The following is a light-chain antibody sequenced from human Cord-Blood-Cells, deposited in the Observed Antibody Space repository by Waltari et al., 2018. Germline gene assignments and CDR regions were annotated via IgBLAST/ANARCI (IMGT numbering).Light chain of an antibody. V-gene: IGLV2-11*01. CDR1: SSDVGCYNY. Sequence: QSALTQPRSVSGSPRQSVNISCTGTSSDVGCYNYVSCYQQPPGKAPKLMIYDVIKLPSGVPDRFSGSKSGNTASLTISGLQAEDEADYYCCSYAGSYTFVVFGGGTKLTVL. J-gene: IGLJ2*01. CDR2: DVI. CDR3: CSYAGSYTFVV.